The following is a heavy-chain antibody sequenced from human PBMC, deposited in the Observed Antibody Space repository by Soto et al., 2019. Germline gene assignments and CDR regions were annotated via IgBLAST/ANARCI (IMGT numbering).Heavy chain of an antibody. V-gene: IGHV4-59*01. D-gene: IGHD2-2*01. CDR3: AKSTYCSSTSCPDPYYYYMDV. J-gene: IGHJ6*03. Sequence: PSETLSLTCTVSGGSISSYYWSWIRQPPGKGLEWIGYIYYSGSTNYNPSLKSRVTISVDTSKNQFSLKLSSVTAADTAVYYCAKSTYCSSTSCPDPYYYYMDVWGKGTTVTVSS. CDR1: GGSISSYY. CDR2: IYYSGST.